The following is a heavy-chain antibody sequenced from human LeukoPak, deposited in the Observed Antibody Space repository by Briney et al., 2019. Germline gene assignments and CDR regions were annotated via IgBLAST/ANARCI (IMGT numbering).Heavy chain of an antibody. CDR1: GYSISSGYF. J-gene: IGHJ3*02. CDR2: IYPSGST. Sequence: SETLSLTCTVSGYSISSGYFWGWIRPSPVKGLEWIGSIYPSGSTYYNPSLKSRVTISVDTSKNQFSLKLSSVTAAGTAVYYCARVLYSSSWYGSSFDIWGQGTMVTVSS. D-gene: IGHD6-13*01. CDR3: ARVLYSSSWYGSSFDI. V-gene: IGHV4-38-2*02.